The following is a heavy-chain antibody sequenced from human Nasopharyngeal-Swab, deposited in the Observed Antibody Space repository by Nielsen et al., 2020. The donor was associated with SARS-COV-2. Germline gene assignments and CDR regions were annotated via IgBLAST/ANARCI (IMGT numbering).Heavy chain of an antibody. D-gene: IGHD3-22*01. Sequence: SGPTLVKPTQTLTLTCTFSGFSLSTSGVGVGWIRQPPGKALEWLALIYWDDDKRYSPSLKSRLTITKDTSKNQVVLTMTNMDPVDTATYYCAHRPELTMRVGGYNWFDPWGQGTLVTVSS. CDR3: AHRPELTMRVGGYNWFDP. V-gene: IGHV2-5*02. CDR1: GFSLSTSGVG. J-gene: IGHJ5*02. CDR2: IYWDDDK.